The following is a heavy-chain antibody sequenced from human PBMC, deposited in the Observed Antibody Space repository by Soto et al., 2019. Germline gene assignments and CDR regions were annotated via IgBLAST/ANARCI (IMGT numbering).Heavy chain of an antibody. V-gene: IGHV1-46*01. CDR3: ARDSDFWSGYYTPYLDY. Sequence: GASVKVSCKASGYTFTSYYMHWVRQAPGQGLEWMGIINPSGGSTSYAQKFQGRVTMTRDTSTSTVYMELSSLRSEDTAVYYCARDSDFWSGYYTPYLDYWGQGTLVTVSS. CDR2: INPSGGST. CDR1: GYTFTSYY. J-gene: IGHJ4*02. D-gene: IGHD3-3*01.